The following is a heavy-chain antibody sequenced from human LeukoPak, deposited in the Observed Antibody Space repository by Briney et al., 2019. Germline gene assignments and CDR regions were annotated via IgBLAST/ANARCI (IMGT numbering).Heavy chain of an antibody. J-gene: IGHJ5*02. CDR3: ARGSEQLVYGT. CDR1: GGSISSYY. CDR2: IYYSGGT. D-gene: IGHD6-13*01. Sequence: SETLSLTCTVSGGSISSYYWSWIRQPPGKGLEWIGYIYYSGGTNYNPFLKSRVTISVDTSKNQFSLKLSSVTAADTAVYYCARGSEQLVYGTWGQGTLVTVSS. V-gene: IGHV4-59*01.